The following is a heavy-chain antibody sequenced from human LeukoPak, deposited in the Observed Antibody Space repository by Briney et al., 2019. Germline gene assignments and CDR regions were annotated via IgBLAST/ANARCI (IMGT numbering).Heavy chain of an antibody. CDR1: GFTFSSYS. CDR3: ARDLSNSYSSSWTPLGY. Sequence: GGSLRLSCAASGFTFSSYSMNWVRQAPGKGLEWVSSISSSSSYIYYADSVKGRFTISRDNAKNSLYLQMNNLRAEDTAVYYCARDLSNSYSSSWTPLGYWGQGTLVTVSS. D-gene: IGHD6-13*01. V-gene: IGHV3-21*01. CDR2: ISSSSSYI. J-gene: IGHJ4*02.